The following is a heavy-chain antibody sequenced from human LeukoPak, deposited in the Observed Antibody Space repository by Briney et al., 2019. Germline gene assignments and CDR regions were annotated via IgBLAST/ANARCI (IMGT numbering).Heavy chain of an antibody. CDR1: GGSISTSNYY. J-gene: IGHJ6*03. Sequence: SETLSLTCTVSGGSISTSNYYWGWIRQPPGKGLEWIGSIYYSGSTYYNPSLRSRVTISVDTSKNQFSLKLSSVTAADTAVYYCARDRGYYYYMDVWGKGTTVTVSS. V-gene: IGHV4-39*07. CDR2: IYYSGST. CDR3: ARDRGYYYYMDV.